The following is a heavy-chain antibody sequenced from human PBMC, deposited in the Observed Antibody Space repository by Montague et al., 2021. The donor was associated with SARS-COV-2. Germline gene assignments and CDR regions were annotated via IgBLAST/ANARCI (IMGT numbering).Heavy chain of an antibody. D-gene: IGHD1-20*01. CDR2: IYNSGST. Sequence: SETLSLTCAVSGDSIRESHWSWIRQPPGKGLEWIGYIYNSGSTNXXPALESRVTLTVSASNNQFYLTLRSVTAADTAVYYCARLTGSRVYYYHYGLDVWGQGTTVTVSS. CDR1: GDSIRESH. V-gene: IGHV4-4*09. J-gene: IGHJ6*02. CDR3: ARLTGSRVYYYHYGLDV.